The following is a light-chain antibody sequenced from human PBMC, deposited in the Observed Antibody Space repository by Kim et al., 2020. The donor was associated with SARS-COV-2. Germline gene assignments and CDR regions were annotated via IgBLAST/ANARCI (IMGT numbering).Light chain of an antibody. CDR1: SSNLGAGYD. Sequence: QSVLTQPPSVSGAPGQRVTISCTGSSSNLGAGYDVNWYQQLPGTVPKLLIYANSNWPSGVPGRFSGSKSGSSASLAITGLQAEDETDYYCQSYDSSLSGYVFGTGTKVTVL. J-gene: IGLJ1*01. V-gene: IGLV1-40*01. CDR3: QSYDSSLSGYV. CDR2: ANS.